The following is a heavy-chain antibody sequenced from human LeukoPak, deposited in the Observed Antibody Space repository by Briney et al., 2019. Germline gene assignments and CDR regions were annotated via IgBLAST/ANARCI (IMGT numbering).Heavy chain of an antibody. J-gene: IGHJ4*02. Sequence: ASVKVSCKASGYTFTSYYMHWVRQAPGQGLEWMGIINPSGGSTSYAQKFQGRVTMTRDTSTSTVYMELSSLRSEDTAVYCCARASARLTPFDYWGQGTLVTVSS. CDR1: GYTFTSYY. CDR3: ARASARLTPFDY. CDR2: INPSGGST. V-gene: IGHV1-46*01.